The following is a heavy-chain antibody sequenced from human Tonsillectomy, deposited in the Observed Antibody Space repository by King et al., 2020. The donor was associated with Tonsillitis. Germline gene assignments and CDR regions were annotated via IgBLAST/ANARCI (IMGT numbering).Heavy chain of an antibody. Sequence: VQLVESGGGLVQPGGSLRLSCAASGFTFSSYWMHWVRQAPGKGLVWVSRINSDGSSTSYADSVKGRFTISRDNAKNKLYLQMNSLRAEDTAVYYCARLETTELDGFDYWGQGTLVTVSS. CDR2: INSDGSST. V-gene: IGHV3-74*01. D-gene: IGHD4-17*01. CDR1: GFTFSSYW. CDR3: ARLETTELDGFDY. J-gene: IGHJ4*02.